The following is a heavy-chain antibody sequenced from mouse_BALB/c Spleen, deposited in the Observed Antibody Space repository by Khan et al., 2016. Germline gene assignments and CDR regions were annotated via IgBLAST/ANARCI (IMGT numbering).Heavy chain of an antibody. Sequence: VKLLESGGGLVQPGGSLKLSCAASGFDFSRYWMSWVRQAPGKGLEWIGEINPDSSTINYTPSLKDKFIISRDNDKTTLYLQMSKVRHEDTALYYCARRLSYSCFAYWGQETLVTVSA. CDR1: GFDFSRYW. CDR2: INPDSSTI. CDR3: ARRLSYSCFAY. D-gene: IGHD1-1*01. V-gene: IGHV4-1*02. J-gene: IGHJ3*01.